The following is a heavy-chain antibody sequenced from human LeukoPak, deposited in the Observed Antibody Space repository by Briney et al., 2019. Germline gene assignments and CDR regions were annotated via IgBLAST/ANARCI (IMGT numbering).Heavy chain of an antibody. CDR1: GFTFSSYG. CDR3: ARDHYGDYADAFDI. J-gene: IGHJ3*02. CDR2: IWYDGSNK. V-gene: IGHV3-33*01. Sequence: AGGSLRLSCAASGFTFSSYGMHWVRQAPGKGLEWVAVIWYDGSNKYYADSVKGRFTISRDNSKNTLYLQMNSLRAEDTAVYYCARDHYGDYADAFDIWGQGTMVTVSS. D-gene: IGHD4-17*01.